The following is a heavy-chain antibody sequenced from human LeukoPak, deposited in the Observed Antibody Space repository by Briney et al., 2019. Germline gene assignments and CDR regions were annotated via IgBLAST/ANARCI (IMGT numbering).Heavy chain of an antibody. V-gene: IGHV3-23*01. CDR2: VSGSGDST. CDR3: AKFWDFGDYAIDY. CDR1: GXTFSNYA. J-gene: IGHJ4*02. Sequence: GGSLRLSCAASGXTFSNYAMSWVRQAPGKGLESVSAVSGSGDSTYYAGSVKGRFTISRDNSKNTVYLQMNSLRAEDTAVYYCAKFWDFGDYAIDYWGQGTLVTVSS. D-gene: IGHD4-17*01.